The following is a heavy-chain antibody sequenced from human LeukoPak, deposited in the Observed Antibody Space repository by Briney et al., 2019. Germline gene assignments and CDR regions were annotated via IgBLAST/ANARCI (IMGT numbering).Heavy chain of an antibody. D-gene: IGHD3-22*01. CDR3: AKDGSGYYDSMAPYYFDY. CDR1: GFTFSSYA. V-gene: IGHV3-23*01. Sequence: GGSLRLSCAASGFTFSSYAMSWVRQAPGKGLSWVTGISGSGGSTYYADSVKGRFTISRDNAKNSLYLQMNSLRAEDMALYYCAKDGSGYYDSMAPYYFDYWGQGTLVTVSS. J-gene: IGHJ4*02. CDR2: ISGSGGST.